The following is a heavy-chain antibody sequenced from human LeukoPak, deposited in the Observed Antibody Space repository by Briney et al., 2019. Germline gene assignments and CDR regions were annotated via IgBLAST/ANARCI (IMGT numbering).Heavy chain of an antibody. CDR3: AKDTTPVPTSSGWYLGAFDY. CDR1: GFTFSSYA. D-gene: IGHD6-19*01. J-gene: IGHJ4*02. V-gene: IGHV3-23*01. CDR2: ISGSGGST. Sequence: GGSLRLSCAASGFTFSSYAMSWVRQAPGKGLEWVSAISGSGGSTYYADSVKGRFTISRDNSKNTLYLQMNSLRAEDTALYYCAKDTTPVPTSSGWYLGAFDYWGQGTLVTVSS.